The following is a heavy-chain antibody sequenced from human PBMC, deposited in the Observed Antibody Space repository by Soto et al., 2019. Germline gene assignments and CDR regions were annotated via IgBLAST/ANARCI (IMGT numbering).Heavy chain of an antibody. V-gene: IGHV1-69*01. D-gene: IGHD3-22*01. Sequence: QVQLVQAGAEVKKPGSSVKVSCKASAGTFSSYGISWVRQAPGQGLEWMGGIMPIFGTPNYAQKFQGRVTITADESTSTGYMELSSLTSEDTAVYYCARDRSWTSYYYDSSVTYFYGMDVWGQGTTVTVSS. CDR2: IMPIFGTP. J-gene: IGHJ6*02. CDR3: ARDRSWTSYYYDSSVTYFYGMDV. CDR1: AGTFSSYG.